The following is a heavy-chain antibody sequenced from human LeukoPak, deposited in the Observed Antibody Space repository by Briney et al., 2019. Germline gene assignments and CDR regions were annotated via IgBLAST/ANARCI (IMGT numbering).Heavy chain of an antibody. CDR1: GGSFSGYY. V-gene: IGHV4-34*01. J-gene: IGHJ4*02. Sequence: SETLSLTCAVYGGSFSGYYWSWIRQPPGKGLEWIGEINHSRSTNYNPSLKSRVTISVDTSKNQFSLKLSSVTAADTAVYYCARGRSSRNRPRLDYWGQGTLVTVSS. CDR3: ARGRSSRNRPRLDY. D-gene: IGHD1-14*01. CDR2: INHSRST.